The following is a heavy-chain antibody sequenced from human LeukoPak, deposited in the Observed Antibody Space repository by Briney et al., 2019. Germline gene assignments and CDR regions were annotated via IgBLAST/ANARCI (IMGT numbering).Heavy chain of an antibody. V-gene: IGHV4-34*01. CDR1: GGSFSDYY. D-gene: IGHD3-10*01. CDR3: AREIKNYYGSGTSSKRGAFDF. Sequence: SETLSLTCAIYGGSFSDYYWNWIRQPPGKGLEWIGEIYHSGSTNYRPSLKSRVTISVDTSKNQFSLKLNSVTAADTAVYYCAREIKNYYGSGTSSKRGAFDFWGQGTMVTVSS. J-gene: IGHJ3*01. CDR2: IYHSGST.